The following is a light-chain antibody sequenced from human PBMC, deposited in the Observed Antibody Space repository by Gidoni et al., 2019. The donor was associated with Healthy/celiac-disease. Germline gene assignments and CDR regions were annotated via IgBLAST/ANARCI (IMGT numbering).Light chain of an antibody. CDR3: QQYNNWPPWT. J-gene: IGKJ1*01. CDR1: QSVSSN. CDR2: GAS. Sequence: EIAMTQSPATLSVSPGERATLSCRASQSVSSNLAWYQQQPGQAPRLLIYGASTRATGIPAGFSGGGSGAEFTLTISSLQSEDYAVYYCQQYNNWPPWTFXXXTKVEIK. V-gene: IGKV3-15*01.